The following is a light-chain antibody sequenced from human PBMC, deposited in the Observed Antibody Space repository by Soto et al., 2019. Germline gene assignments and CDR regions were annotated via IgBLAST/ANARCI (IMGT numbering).Light chain of an antibody. J-gene: IGLJ1*01. CDR2: STS. CDR1: SSNIGTHT. V-gene: IGLV1-44*01. Sequence: QSVLTQPPSASGTPGQRVTISCSGSSSNIGTHTVNWYQQLPGTAPILLIYSTSQRPSGVPDRFSGSKSGTSASLAISGLQSEDDADYYCAAWDDSLNGYVFGIGTKLTVL. CDR3: AAWDDSLNGYV.